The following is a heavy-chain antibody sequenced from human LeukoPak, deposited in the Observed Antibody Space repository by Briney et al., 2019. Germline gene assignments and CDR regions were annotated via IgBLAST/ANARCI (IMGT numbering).Heavy chain of an antibody. Sequence: SQTFSLTCAISGDSVSSNSAAWNWIRQSPSRGLEWLGRTYYRSKWYNDYAVSVKSRITINPDTSKNQFSLQLNSVTPEDTAVYYCARDSPLTTVTTFPYWYFDLWGRGTLVTVSS. J-gene: IGHJ2*01. CDR3: ARDSPLTTVTTFPYWYFDL. D-gene: IGHD4-17*01. CDR2: TYYRSKWYN. V-gene: IGHV6-1*01. CDR1: GDSVSSNSAA.